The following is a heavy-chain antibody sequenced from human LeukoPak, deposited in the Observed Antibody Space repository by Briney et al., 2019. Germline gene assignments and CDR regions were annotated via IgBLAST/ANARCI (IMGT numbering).Heavy chain of an antibody. Sequence: SETLSLTCTVSGGSISSYYWSWIRQPAGKGLEWIGRIYTSGSTNYNPSLKSRVTMSVDTSKNQFSLKLSSVTVADTAVYYCARDQTSGSYYYYWGQGTLVTVSS. J-gene: IGHJ4*02. V-gene: IGHV4-4*07. D-gene: IGHD1-26*01. CDR1: GGSISSYY. CDR3: ARDQTSGSYYYY. CDR2: IYTSGST.